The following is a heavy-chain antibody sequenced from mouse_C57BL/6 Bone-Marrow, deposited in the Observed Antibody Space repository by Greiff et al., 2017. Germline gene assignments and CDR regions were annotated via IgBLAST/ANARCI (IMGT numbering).Heavy chain of an antibody. Sequence: VQLQESGPGLVQPSQSLSITCTVSGFSLTSYGVHWVRQSPGKGLEWLGVIWRGGSTDYTAAFMSRLSITKDNSKSQVFFKMNSLQADDTAIYYCAKTFAGNYWYFDVWGTGTTVTVSS. J-gene: IGHJ1*03. CDR1: GFSLTSYG. D-gene: IGHD2-1*01. CDR2: IWRGGST. V-gene: IGHV2-5*01. CDR3: AKTFAGNYWYFDV.